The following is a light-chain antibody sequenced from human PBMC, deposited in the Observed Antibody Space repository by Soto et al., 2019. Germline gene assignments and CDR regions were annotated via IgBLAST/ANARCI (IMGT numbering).Light chain of an antibody. CDR3: CSYAGSSTLYV. CDR1: SSDVGNYNL. Sequence: QSVLTQPASVSGSPGQSITISCTGTSSDVGNYNLVSWYQQHPGKAPKLMIYEVNKRPSGVSNRFSGSKSGNTASLTISGLQAEDEADYYCCSYAGSSTLYVFGTGTKVT. V-gene: IGLV2-23*02. CDR2: EVN. J-gene: IGLJ1*01.